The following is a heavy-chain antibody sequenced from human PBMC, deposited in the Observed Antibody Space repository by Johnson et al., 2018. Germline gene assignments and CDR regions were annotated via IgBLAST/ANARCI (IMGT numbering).Heavy chain of an antibody. J-gene: IGHJ6*02. V-gene: IGHV4-59*01. D-gene: IGHD6-19*01. Sequence: QVQLQESGPGLVKPSETLSLTCTVSGGSISSDYWSWIRQPPGKGLEWIGYSSYSGSTNSNPSLKSRVTITVDTSKNQFSLKLSSVTAADPAVYSCAKDTWLPLLAVAGTDYYYGMDVWGQGTTVTVSS. CDR2: SSYSGST. CDR1: GGSISSDY. CDR3: AKDTWLPLLAVAGTDYYYGMDV.